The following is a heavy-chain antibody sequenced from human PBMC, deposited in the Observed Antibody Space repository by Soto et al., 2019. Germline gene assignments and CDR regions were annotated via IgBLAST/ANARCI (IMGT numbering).Heavy chain of an antibody. CDR2: IYYSGST. Sequence: SSETLSLTCTVSGGSISSSSYYWGWIRQPPGKGLEWIGSIYYSGSTYYNPSLKSRVTISVDTSKNQFSLKLSSVTAADTAVYYCARHFYIHDYGDYVSFGLFDPWGQGTLVTVSS. CDR1: GGSISSSSYY. D-gene: IGHD4-17*01. CDR3: ARHFYIHDYGDYVSFGLFDP. J-gene: IGHJ5*02. V-gene: IGHV4-39*01.